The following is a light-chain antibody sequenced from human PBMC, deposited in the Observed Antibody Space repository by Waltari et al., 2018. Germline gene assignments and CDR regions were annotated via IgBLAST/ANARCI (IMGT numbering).Light chain of an antibody. J-gene: IGLJ2*01. CDR1: SSAIGSHNV. CDR3: CSYAGSVV. Sequence: QSALTPPASVSGSPGQSITISCTGSSSAIGSHNVFPWYQHHPGKAHNRVIYEVINRPSGVSNRFSGSKSGNTASLTISGLQAEDEADYYCCSYAGSVVFGGGTKLTVL. V-gene: IGLV2-23*02. CDR2: EVI.